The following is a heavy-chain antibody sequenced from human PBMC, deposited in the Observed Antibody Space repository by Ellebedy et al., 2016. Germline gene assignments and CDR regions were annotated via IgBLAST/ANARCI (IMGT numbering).Heavy chain of an antibody. D-gene: IGHD3-10*01. CDR1: GYTFSSNG. CDR3: ARDPNYAGSGSFYVES. V-gene: IGHV1-18*01. Sequence: ASVKVSCKASGYTFSSNGLSWVRQAPGHGLEWMGWISTYSGYTKYAQKFQGRVTITTDTSTSTAYMELRSLSSDDTALYYCARDPNYAGSGSFYVESWGQGTLVTVSS. CDR2: ISTYSGYT. J-gene: IGHJ5*02.